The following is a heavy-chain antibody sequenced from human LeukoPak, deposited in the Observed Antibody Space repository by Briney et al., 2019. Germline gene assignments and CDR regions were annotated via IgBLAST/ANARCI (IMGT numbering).Heavy chain of an antibody. CDR2: IYPGDPDT. D-gene: IGHD3-22*01. CDR1: GYSFTSYW. CDR3: ATGGNYYDSSGYLSYYFDY. V-gene: IGHV5-51*01. Sequence: GESLKISCKGSGYSFTSYWIGWVRQMPGKGLEWMGIIYPGDPDTRYSASFQGQVTISADKSISTAYLQWSSLKASDTAMYYCATGGNYYDSSGYLSYYFDYWGQGTLVTVSS. J-gene: IGHJ4*02.